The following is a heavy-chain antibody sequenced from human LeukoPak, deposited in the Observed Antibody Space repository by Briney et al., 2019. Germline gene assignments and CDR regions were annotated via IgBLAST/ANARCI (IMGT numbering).Heavy chain of an antibody. V-gene: IGHV4-39*01. Sequence: SSETLSLTCTVSGGSISSSTYYWGWIRQPPGKGLEWIGSMYYSGSTYYNSSLKSRVTMFVDTSKNQFSLKLISVTAADTAVYYCARLRDGYTNLSPFDYWGQGTLVTVSS. CDR2: MYYSGST. CDR3: ARLRDGYTNLSPFDY. CDR1: GGSISSSTYY. J-gene: IGHJ4*02. D-gene: IGHD5-24*01.